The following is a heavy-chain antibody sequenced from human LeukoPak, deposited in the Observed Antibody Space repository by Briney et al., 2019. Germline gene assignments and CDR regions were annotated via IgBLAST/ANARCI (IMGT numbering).Heavy chain of an antibody. J-gene: IGHJ6*03. CDR3: ARGPRYNWNYSYYMDV. D-gene: IGHD1-7*01. Sequence: PSETLSLTCTVSGGSISSYYWSWIRQPPGKGLEWIGYIYTSGSTNYNPSLKSRVTISVDTSKNQFFLKLSSVTAADTAVYYCARGPRYNWNYSYYMDVWGKGTTVTVSS. CDR2: IYTSGST. V-gene: IGHV4-4*09. CDR1: GGSISSYY.